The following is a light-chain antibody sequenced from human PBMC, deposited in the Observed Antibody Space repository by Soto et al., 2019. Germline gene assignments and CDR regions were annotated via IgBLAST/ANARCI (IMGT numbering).Light chain of an antibody. J-gene: IGKJ1*01. CDR2: GAS. V-gene: IGKV3-20*01. CDR3: QQYGSSPKT. CDR1: QSVSSSY. Sequence: TLSCRASQSVSSSYLAWYQQKPGQAPRLLIYGASSRATGIPDRFSGSGSGTDFTLTISRLEPEDFAVYYCQQYGSSPKTFGQGTKVDIK.